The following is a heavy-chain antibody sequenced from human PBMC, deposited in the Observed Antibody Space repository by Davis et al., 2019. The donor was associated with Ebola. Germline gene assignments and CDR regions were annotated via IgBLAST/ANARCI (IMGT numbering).Heavy chain of an antibody. Sequence: LRLSCAISGDSVSSNSAAWNWIRQSPSRGLEWLGRTYYRSKWYNDYAVSVKSRITINPDTSKNQFSLQLNSVTPEDTAVYYCAQYQLLQGYGMDVWGQGTTVTVSS. CDR2: TYYRSKWYN. D-gene: IGHD2-2*01. J-gene: IGHJ6*02. CDR3: AQYQLLQGYGMDV. V-gene: IGHV6-1*01. CDR1: GDSVSSNSAA.